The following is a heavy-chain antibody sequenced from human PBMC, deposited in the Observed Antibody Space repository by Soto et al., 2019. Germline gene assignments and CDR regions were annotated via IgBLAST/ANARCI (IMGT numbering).Heavy chain of an antibody. Sequence: QVQLVQSGAEVKKPGSSVKVSCKASGGTFSSYTISWVRQAPGQGLEWMGRIIPILGIANYAQKFQGRVTITADKSTSTAYMELSSLRSEDTAVYYCARGWMAPMGGYYYYYGMDVWGQGTTVTVSS. CDR2: IIPILGIA. CDR1: GGTFSSYT. J-gene: IGHJ6*02. V-gene: IGHV1-69*02. CDR3: ARGWMAPMGGYYYYYGMDV. D-gene: IGHD3-16*01.